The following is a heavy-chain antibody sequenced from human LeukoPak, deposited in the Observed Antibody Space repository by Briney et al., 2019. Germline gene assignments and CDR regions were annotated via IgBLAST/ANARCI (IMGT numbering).Heavy chain of an antibody. CDR3: ARDRGSSWPADY. Sequence: GASVKVSCKASGYTFTGYYMHWVRQAPGQGLEWMGWINPNSGGTNYAQKFQGRVTMTRDTSISTAYMELSRLRFDDTAVYYCARDRGSSWPADYWGQGTLVTVSS. D-gene: IGHD6-13*01. CDR1: GYTFTGYY. CDR2: INPNSGGT. J-gene: IGHJ4*02. V-gene: IGHV1-2*02.